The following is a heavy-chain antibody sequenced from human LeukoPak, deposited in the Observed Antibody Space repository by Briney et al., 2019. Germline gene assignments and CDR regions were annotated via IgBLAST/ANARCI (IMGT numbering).Heavy chain of an antibody. J-gene: IGHJ4*02. D-gene: IGHD2-2*02. V-gene: IGHV1-18*01. Sequence: ASVKVSCKASGYTFTTYGISWVRQAPGQGLECMGWINPYNGNTNYAQKLQGRVTMTTDTSTSTAYMELRSLRSDDTAVYYCARELYDRFEYWGQGTLVTVSS. CDR2: INPYNGNT. CDR1: GYTFTTYG. CDR3: ARELYDRFEY.